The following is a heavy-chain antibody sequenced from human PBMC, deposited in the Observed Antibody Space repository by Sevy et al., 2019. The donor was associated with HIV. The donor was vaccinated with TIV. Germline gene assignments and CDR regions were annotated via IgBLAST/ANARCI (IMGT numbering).Heavy chain of an antibody. CDR3: IRSRLLGYTAMVPDY. D-gene: IGHD5-18*01. CDR1: GFTLGDYA. J-gene: IGHJ4*02. V-gene: IGHV3-49*04. CDR2: MRSKAFAGTT. Sequence: GGSLTLSCTTSGFTLGDYAMSWVRQAPGKGLEWVGFMRSKAFAGTTEYAASVKGRFTIATDDSKASAHLQMNSLGTEDTGVYYCIRSRLLGYTAMVPDYWGQGTLVTVSS.